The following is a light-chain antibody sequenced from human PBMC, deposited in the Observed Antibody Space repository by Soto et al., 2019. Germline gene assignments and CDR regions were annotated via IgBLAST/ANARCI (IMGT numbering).Light chain of an antibody. CDR2: SND. CDR1: SSNIGSNT. V-gene: IGLV1-44*01. CDR3: AAWDDSLNGLV. J-gene: IGLJ3*02. Sequence: QSVLTQAPSASGTPGQRVTISCSGSSSNIGSNTVTWYQQVPGTAPKLLIYSNDQRPSGVPDRFSDSKSGTSASLAIAGLQSEDEADYYCAAWDDSLNGLVFGGGTKLTVL.